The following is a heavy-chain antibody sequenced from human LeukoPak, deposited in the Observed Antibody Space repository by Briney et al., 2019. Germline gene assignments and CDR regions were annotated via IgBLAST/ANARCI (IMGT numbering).Heavy chain of an antibody. CDR3: AKDSKRGSSWLDY. D-gene: IGHD6-13*01. Sequence: PGGSLRLSCAASGFTFSSYGMHWVRQAPGKGLEWVAVISYDGSNKYYADSVKGRFTISRDNSKNTLYLQMNSLRAEDTAVYYCAKDSKRGSSWLDYWGQGTLVTVSS. V-gene: IGHV3-30*18. CDR2: ISYDGSNK. CDR1: GFTFSSYG. J-gene: IGHJ4*02.